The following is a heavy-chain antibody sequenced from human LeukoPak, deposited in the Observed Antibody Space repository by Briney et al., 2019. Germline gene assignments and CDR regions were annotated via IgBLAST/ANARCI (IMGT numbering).Heavy chain of an antibody. Sequence: SETLSLTCTVSGGSISSYYWGWIRQPPGKGLEWIGYIYTSGSNNYNTSLKSRVTISVDTSNNHFPLKLSSVTAADTAVYYCARLTRYYYMDVWGKGTTVTVSS. CDR2: IYTSGSN. CDR3: ARLTRYYYMDV. V-gene: IGHV4-4*08. D-gene: IGHD2-2*01. CDR1: GGSISSYY. J-gene: IGHJ6*03.